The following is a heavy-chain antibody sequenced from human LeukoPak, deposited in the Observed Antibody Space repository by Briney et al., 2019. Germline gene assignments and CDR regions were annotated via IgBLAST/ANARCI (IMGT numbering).Heavy chain of an antibody. CDR1: GGSISSYY. J-gene: IGHJ4*02. CDR2: IYYSGST. V-gene: IGHV4-59*01. CDR3: ARGRTVLWATD. Sequence: PSETLSLTCTVSGGSISSYYWSWIRQPPGKGLEWIGYIYYSGSTNYNPSLKSRVTISVDTSKNQFSLKLSSVTAADTAVYYCARGRTVLWATDWGQGTLVTVSS. D-gene: IGHD3-10*01.